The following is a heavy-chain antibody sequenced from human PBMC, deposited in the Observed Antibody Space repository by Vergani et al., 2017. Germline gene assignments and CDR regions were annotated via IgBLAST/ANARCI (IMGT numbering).Heavy chain of an antibody. Sequence: QVQLQESGPGLVKPSQTLSLTCTVSGGSISSGNYYWSWIRQHPGKGPEWIGYSYYSGSTYYNPSLKSRVTISVETSKNQFSLKLSSVTAADTAVYYCARSQGVAYAFDIWGQGTMVTVSS. CDR2: SYYSGST. CDR1: GGSISSGNYY. CDR3: ARSQGVAYAFDI. V-gene: IGHV4-31*03. J-gene: IGHJ3*02. D-gene: IGHD3-3*01.